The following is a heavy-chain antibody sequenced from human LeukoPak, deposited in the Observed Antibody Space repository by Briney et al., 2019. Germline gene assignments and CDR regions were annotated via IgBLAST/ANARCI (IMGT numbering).Heavy chain of an antibody. CDR1: GGSISSYY. J-gene: IGHJ5*02. V-gene: IGHV4-59*08. CDR3: ARLLQFWFDP. CDR2: IYYSGST. Sequence: SETLSLTCTVSGGSISSYYWSWIRQPPGKGLEWIGYIYYSGSTNYNPSLKSRVTISVDTSKNQFSLKLSSVTAADTAVYYCARLLQFWFDPWGQGTLVTVSS.